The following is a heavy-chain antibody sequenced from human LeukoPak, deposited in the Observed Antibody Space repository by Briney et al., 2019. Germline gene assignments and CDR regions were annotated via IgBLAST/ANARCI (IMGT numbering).Heavy chain of an antibody. Sequence: SETLSLTCTVSGGSISSSSYYWSWIRQPPGKGLEWIGSIYHSGSTYYNPSLKSRVTISVDTSKNQFSLKLSSVTAADTAVYYCARHSSSWHSVIDYWGQGTLSPSPQ. V-gene: IGHV4-39*01. CDR2: IYHSGST. CDR1: GGSISSSSYY. CDR3: ARHSSSWHSVIDY. J-gene: IGHJ4*02. D-gene: IGHD6-13*01.